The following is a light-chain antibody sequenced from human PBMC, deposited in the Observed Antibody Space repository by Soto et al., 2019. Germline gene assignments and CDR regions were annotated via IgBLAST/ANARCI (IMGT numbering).Light chain of an antibody. V-gene: IGLV3-21*02. Sequence: SYELTQPPSVSGAPGQTARITCGGDNIGSMSVHWYQQRPGQAPVLGVYSVNDRPAGIPERFSGSNSGNTATITIGSVEAGDEADYYCQVWDPFSDHLFVFGRGSKLTVL. J-gene: IGLJ1*01. CDR2: SVN. CDR3: QVWDPFSDHLFV. CDR1: NIGSMS.